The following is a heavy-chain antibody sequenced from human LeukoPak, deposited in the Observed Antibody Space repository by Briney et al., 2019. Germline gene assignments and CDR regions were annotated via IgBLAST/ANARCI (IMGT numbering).Heavy chain of an antibody. J-gene: IGHJ6*02. Sequence: GGSLRLSCAASGFSFSDYAMDWVRQAPGKGLEWVSSISSNSAYIYYADSVKGRFTISRDNAKSSVSLQMNSLRDDDTAVYYCARIFRYQLVDYYALDVWGQGTTVTVSS. V-gene: IGHV3-21*01. CDR3: ARIFRYQLVDYYALDV. CDR1: GFSFSDYA. CDR2: ISSNSAYI. D-gene: IGHD2-2*01.